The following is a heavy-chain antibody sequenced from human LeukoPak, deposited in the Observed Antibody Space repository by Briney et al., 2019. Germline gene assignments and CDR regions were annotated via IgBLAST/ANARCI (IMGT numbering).Heavy chain of an antibody. J-gene: IGHJ4*02. CDR1: GYTFTSYG. V-gene: IGHV1-18*01. Sequence: GSVKVSCKASGYTFTSYGISWVRQAPGQGLEWMGWISAYNGDTNYAQKLQGRVTMTTDTSTSTAYMELRSLRSDDTAVYYCARGGSGWSLGLLDYWGQGTLVTVSS. D-gene: IGHD6-19*01. CDR3: ARGGSGWSLGLLDY. CDR2: ISAYNGDT.